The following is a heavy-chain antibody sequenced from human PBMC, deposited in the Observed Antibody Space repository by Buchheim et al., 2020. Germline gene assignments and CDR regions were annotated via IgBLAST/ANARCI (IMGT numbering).Heavy chain of an antibody. V-gene: IGHV3-48*03. J-gene: IGHJ4*02. D-gene: IGHD2-21*01. CDR3: AREQANCGGDCNDY. CDR2: ISSSGSTV. Sequence: EVQLVESGGGLVQPGGSLRLSCMASGFTFSSYEMNWVRQAPGKGLEWVSYISSSGSTVYYADSVKGRFTISRDNVKNSLYLQMSSLRAEDTAVYYCAREQANCGGDCNDYWGQGTL. CDR1: GFTFSSYE.